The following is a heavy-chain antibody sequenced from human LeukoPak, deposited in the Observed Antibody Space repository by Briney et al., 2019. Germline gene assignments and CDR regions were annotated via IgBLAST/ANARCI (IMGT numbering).Heavy chain of an antibody. Sequence: PGGSLRLSCAASGFTFSSYGMHWIRQTPNKGLEWVALVWFDGSSKYYVDSVKGRFTISRDNSKNTVYLQMNSLSAGDAAIYYCARAVLEHCAGGSCYRWFDPWGQGTLVAVSS. D-gene: IGHD2-15*01. V-gene: IGHV3-33*01. J-gene: IGHJ5*02. CDR2: VWFDGSSK. CDR3: ARAVLEHCAGGSCYRWFDP. CDR1: GFTFSSYG.